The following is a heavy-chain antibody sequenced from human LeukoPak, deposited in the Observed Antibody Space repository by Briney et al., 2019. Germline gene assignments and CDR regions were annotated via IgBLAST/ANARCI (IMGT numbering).Heavy chain of an antibody. Sequence: PGGSLRLSCTASGLVFDDYGMTWVRQTPGKGLEWVATVNWNGDSTGYADSVKGRFIISRDNAKNSVYLQMNSLRAEDTAFYYCGKLEYYFDSIGYLDYWGQGTLVTVSS. CDR1: GLVFDDYG. D-gene: IGHD3-22*01. CDR3: GKLEYYFDSIGYLDY. J-gene: IGHJ4*02. CDR2: VNWNGDST. V-gene: IGHV3-20*04.